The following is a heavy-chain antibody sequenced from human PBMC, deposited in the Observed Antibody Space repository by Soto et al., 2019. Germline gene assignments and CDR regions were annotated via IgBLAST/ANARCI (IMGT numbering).Heavy chain of an antibody. D-gene: IGHD6-13*01. Sequence: SETLSLTCAVYGGSFSGYYWSWIRQPPGKGLEWIGEINHSGSTNYNPSLKSRVTISVDTSKNQFSLKLSSVTAADTAVYYCARGRSIAAAGTDLWFDPWGQGTLVTVSP. CDR3: ARGRSIAAAGTDLWFDP. CDR2: INHSGST. CDR1: GGSFSGYY. V-gene: IGHV4-34*01. J-gene: IGHJ5*02.